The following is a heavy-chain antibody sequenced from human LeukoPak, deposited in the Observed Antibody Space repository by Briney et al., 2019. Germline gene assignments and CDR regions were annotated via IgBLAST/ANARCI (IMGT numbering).Heavy chain of an antibody. D-gene: IGHD4-17*01. V-gene: IGHV1-2*06. J-gene: IGHJ6*02. CDR2: ITPHNGDT. CDR1: GYTFTGQY. Sequence: ASVKVSCKASGYTFTGQYIYWVRQAPGQGLEWMGRITPHNGDTNYAQKFQDRVTMTRDTSISTAFMELSRLRSDDTAVYYCARGAGTVPTSDYYFYGLDVWGQGTTVTVSS. CDR3: ARGAGTVPTSDYYFYGLDV.